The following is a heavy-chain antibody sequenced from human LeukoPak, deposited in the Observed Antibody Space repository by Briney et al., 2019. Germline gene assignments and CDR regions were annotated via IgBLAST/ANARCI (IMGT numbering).Heavy chain of an antibody. D-gene: IGHD3-9*01. Sequence: SETLSLTXTVSGYSISTGYYWGWIRQPPGKGLEWIGSIYHSGSTYYNPSLQSRVTMSVDTSKNQFSLKLSSVTAADTAIYYCARTYFPRGAFDIWGLGTMVTVSS. J-gene: IGHJ3*02. CDR1: GYSISTGYY. V-gene: IGHV4-38-2*02. CDR3: ARTYFPRGAFDI. CDR2: IYHSGST.